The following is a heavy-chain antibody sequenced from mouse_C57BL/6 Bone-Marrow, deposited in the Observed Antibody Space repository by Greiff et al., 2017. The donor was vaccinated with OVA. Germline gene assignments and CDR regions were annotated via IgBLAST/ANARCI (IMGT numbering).Heavy chain of an antibody. J-gene: IGHJ1*03. V-gene: IGHV1-85*01. Sequence: VQVVESGPELVKPGASVKLSCKASGYTFTSYDINWVKQRPGQGLEWIGRIYPRDGSPKYNEKFKGKATLTVDTSSSTAYLELHSLTSEDSAVYFCAREDGNYGYWYFDVWGTGTTVTVSS. CDR1: GYTFTSYD. D-gene: IGHD2-1*01. CDR3: AREDGNYGYWYFDV. CDR2: IYPRDGSP.